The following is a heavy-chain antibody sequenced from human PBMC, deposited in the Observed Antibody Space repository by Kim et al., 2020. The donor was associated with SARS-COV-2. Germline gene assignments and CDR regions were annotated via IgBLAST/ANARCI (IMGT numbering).Heavy chain of an antibody. J-gene: IGHJ6*01. CDR1: GFTFSSYA. CDR2: ISYDGSNK. Sequence: GGSLRLSCAASGFTFSSYAMHWVRQAPGKGLELVAVISYDGSNKYYADSVKGRFTISRDNSKNTLYLQMNSLRAEDTAVYYCARDKYFDWLIVYYGMDV. V-gene: IGHV3-30-3*01. CDR3: ARDKYFDWLIVYYGMDV. D-gene: IGHD3-9*01.